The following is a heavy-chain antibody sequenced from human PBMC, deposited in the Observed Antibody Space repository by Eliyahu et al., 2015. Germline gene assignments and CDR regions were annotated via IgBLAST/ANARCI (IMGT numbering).Heavy chain of an antibody. CDR1: DGSINTYY. CDR2: IYYGGKT. D-gene: IGHD3-10*01. V-gene: IGHV4-59*01. J-gene: IGHJ4*02. Sequence: QVQLQESGPGLVKPSETLSLTCXVSDGSINTYYWSWLRQPPGKGLEWIGYIYYGGKTNYXPSLESRVTISRNTSKNEFSLKLSSVTAADTAIYYCARVRESYYFFDNWGKGTLVTVSS. CDR3: ARVRESYYFFDN.